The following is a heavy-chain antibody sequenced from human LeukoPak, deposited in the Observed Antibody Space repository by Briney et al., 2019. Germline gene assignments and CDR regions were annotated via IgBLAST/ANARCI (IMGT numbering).Heavy chain of an antibody. Sequence: GASVKVSCKVSGYTLTELSMHWVRQAPGQGLEWMGWISPNSGGANYAQKFQGRVTMTRDTSISTAYMELSRLRSDDTAVYYCARETRRYFDWLSDAFDIWGQGTMVTVSS. V-gene: IGHV1-2*02. CDR2: ISPNSGGA. CDR1: GYTLTELS. D-gene: IGHD3-9*01. CDR3: ARETRRYFDWLSDAFDI. J-gene: IGHJ3*02.